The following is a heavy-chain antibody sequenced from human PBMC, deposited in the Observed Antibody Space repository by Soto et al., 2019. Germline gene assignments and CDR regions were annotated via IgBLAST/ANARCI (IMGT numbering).Heavy chain of an antibody. Sequence: QVQLVESGGGVVQPGRSLRLSCAASGFTFSSYGMHWVRQAPGKGLEWVAVIWYDGSNKYYADSVKGRFTISRDNSKNTLYLQMTSLRAEDTAVYYCARAGGALHPLSWFDPWGQGTLVTVSS. V-gene: IGHV3-33*01. CDR1: GFTFSSYG. CDR3: ARAGGALHPLSWFDP. D-gene: IGHD3-10*01. J-gene: IGHJ5*02. CDR2: IWYDGSNK.